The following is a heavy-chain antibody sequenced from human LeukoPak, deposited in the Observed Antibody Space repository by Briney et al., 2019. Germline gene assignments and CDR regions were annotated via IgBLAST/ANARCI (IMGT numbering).Heavy chain of an antibody. J-gene: IGHJ4*02. V-gene: IGHV3-74*03. Sequence: GGSLRLSCAASGFTFSVSWMHWVRQAPGKGLVWVSVIKSDGSGTTYADSVKGRFTISRDNAKNTVYLQMNSLRDGDTAVYYCAKGYYGSLEYWGQGTLVTVSS. CDR1: GFTFSVSW. CDR2: IKSDGSGT. D-gene: IGHD3-10*01. CDR3: AKGYYGSLEY.